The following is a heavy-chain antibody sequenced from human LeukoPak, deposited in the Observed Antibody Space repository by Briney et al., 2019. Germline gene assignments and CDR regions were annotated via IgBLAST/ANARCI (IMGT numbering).Heavy chain of an antibody. CDR1: GDSVSSNSAA. V-gene: IGHV6-1*01. CDR3: ARTTMVRGVGHDAFDI. D-gene: IGHD3-10*01. Sequence: SQTLSLTCAISGDSVSSNSAAWNWIRQSPSRGLEWLGRTYYRSKWYNDYAVSVKSRITINPDTSKNQFSLQLNSVTPEDTAVYYCARTTMVRGVGHDAFDIWGQGTMVTVSS. J-gene: IGHJ3*02. CDR2: TYYRSKWYN.